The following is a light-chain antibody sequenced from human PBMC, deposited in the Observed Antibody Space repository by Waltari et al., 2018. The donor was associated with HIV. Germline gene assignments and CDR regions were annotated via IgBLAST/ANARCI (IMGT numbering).Light chain of an antibody. CDR1: SSDVGSYNY. J-gene: IGLJ2*01. Sequence: QSALTQPASVSGSLGQSITISCTGTSSDVGSYNYVSWYQHHPGKAPKLMIYEVSNRPSGVSYRFSGSKSGNTASLTVSGLQADDEADYYCTSYTSSGSPPYVVFGGGTKLTVL. CDR3: TSYTSSGSPPYVV. V-gene: IGLV2-14*01. CDR2: EVS.